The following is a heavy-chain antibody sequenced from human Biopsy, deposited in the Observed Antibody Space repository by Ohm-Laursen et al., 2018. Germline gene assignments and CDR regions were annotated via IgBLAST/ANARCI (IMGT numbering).Heavy chain of an antibody. V-gene: IGHV1-24*01. Sequence: ASVKVSCKVSGYTLTELSTHWVRQAPGKGLEWMGGFAPENGKTVYAQNFQARASMTEDTSTDTAYMELRSPGSEDTAVYYCAADINVWNVNYWGQGTQVTVSS. J-gene: IGHJ4*02. CDR1: GYTLTELS. D-gene: IGHD1-1*01. CDR2: FAPENGKT. CDR3: AADINVWNVNY.